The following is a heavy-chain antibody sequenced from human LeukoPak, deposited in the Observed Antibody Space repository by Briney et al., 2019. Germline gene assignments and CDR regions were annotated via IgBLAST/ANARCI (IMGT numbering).Heavy chain of an antibody. V-gene: IGHV3-21*04. J-gene: IGHJ4*02. Sequence: PGGSLRLSCAASGFTFSSYSMNWVRQAPGKGLEWVSSISSSSSYIYYADSVKGRFTISRDNSKNTLYLQMNSLRAEDTAIYYCARMASTVGPLWGQGTLVTVSS. CDR2: ISSSSSYI. D-gene: IGHD4-23*01. CDR1: GFTFSSYS. CDR3: ARMASTVGPL.